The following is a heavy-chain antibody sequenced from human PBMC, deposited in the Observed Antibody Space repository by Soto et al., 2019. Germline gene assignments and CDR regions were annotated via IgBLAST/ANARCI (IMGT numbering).Heavy chain of an antibody. J-gene: IGHJ6*02. CDR3: ASTRVVPAAAQEFDYYYYGMDV. D-gene: IGHD2-2*01. CDR2: IYYSGST. CDR1: GGPISSGDYY. V-gene: IGHV4-30-4*08. Sequence: SETLSLSFTVSGGPISSGDYYWSWIRQPPVMVLDWIGYIYYSGSTYYNPSLKSRVTISVDTSKNQFSLKLSSVTAADTAVYYCASTRVVPAAAQEFDYYYYGMDVWGQGTTVT.